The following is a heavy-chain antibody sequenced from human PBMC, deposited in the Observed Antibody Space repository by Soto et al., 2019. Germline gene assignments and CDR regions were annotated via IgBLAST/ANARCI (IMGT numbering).Heavy chain of an antibody. J-gene: IGHJ6*02. CDR3: ARDRGGYSYGTLVEGDV. CDR1: GFTFSSYA. V-gene: IGHV3-30-3*01. CDR2: ISYDGSNK. Sequence: QVQLVESGGGVVQPGRSLRLSCAASGFTFSSYAMHRVRQAPGKGLEWVAVISYDGSNKYYADSVKGRFTISRDNSKNTLYLQMNSLRAEDTAVYYCARDRGGYSYGTLVEGDVWGQGTTVTVSS. D-gene: IGHD5-18*01.